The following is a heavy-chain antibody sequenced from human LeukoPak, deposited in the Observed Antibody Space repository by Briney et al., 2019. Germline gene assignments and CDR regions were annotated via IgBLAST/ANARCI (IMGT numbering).Heavy chain of an antibody. CDR1: GFSFSSYA. J-gene: IGHJ4*02. V-gene: IGHV3-23*01. CDR3: AKRSCSGGSCNFDY. CDR2: ISGSGGST. D-gene: IGHD2-15*01. Sequence: GGSLRLSCAASGFSFSSYAMSWVRQAPGKRLEWVSAISGSGGSTNYADSVKGRFTISRDNSKNTLYLQMNSLRAEDTAVYYCAKRSCSGGSCNFDYWGQGTLVTVSS.